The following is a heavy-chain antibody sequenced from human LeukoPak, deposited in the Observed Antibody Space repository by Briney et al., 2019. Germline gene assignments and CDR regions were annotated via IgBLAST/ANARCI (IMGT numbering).Heavy chain of an antibody. CDR1: GGSIISDSYY. CDR3: ASLPEYYDYVWGSYLY. D-gene: IGHD3-16*02. Sequence: PSETLSLTCSVPGGSIISDSYYWNCIRQPAGKGLECIGRIYTSGSTNYNPSLKSRVTMSVDTSKHQFSLKLSSVTAADTAVYYCASLPEYYDYVWGSYLYWGQGTLVTVSS. CDR2: IYTSGST. V-gene: IGHV4-61*02. J-gene: IGHJ4*02.